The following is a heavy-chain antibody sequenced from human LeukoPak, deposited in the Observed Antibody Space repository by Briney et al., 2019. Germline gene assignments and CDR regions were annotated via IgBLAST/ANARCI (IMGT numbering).Heavy chain of an antibody. D-gene: IGHD5-12*01. V-gene: IGHV3-7*04. CDR2: IKEDGSEK. J-gene: IGHJ4*02. CDR1: GFTFSSYW. CDR3: ARDLPGYSGSDYDY. Sequence: AGSLTLSCAASGFTFSSYWMSWVRQAPGKGLEWVANIKEDGSEKDYVDSVKGRFTISRDNAKNSLYLQMNSLRAEDTAVYYCARDLPGYSGSDYDYWGQGTLVTVSS.